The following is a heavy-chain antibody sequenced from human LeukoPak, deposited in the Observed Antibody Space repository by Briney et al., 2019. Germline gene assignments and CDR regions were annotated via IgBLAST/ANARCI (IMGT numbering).Heavy chain of an antibody. D-gene: IGHD2-2*01. Sequence: SETLSLTCAVSTGSFRGYHYNWVRQAPGRGLELIGDINDRGTTSYNPSLKSRVTISLESSKNQFSLRLSSVTAADTAVYYCARWGTYASTSNWFDPWGQGTLVTVSS. V-gene: IGHV4-34*01. CDR1: TGSFRGYH. CDR2: INDRGTT. J-gene: IGHJ5*02. CDR3: ARWGTYASTSNWFDP.